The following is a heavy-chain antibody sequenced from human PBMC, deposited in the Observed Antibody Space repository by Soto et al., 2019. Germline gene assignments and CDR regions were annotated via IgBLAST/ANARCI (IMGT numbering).Heavy chain of an antibody. CDR1: GGSISSGGYY. J-gene: IGHJ3*02. CDR3: ARDRTYYYDSSGLAFDI. V-gene: IGHV4-31*03. CDR2: IYYSGST. D-gene: IGHD3-22*01. Sequence: SETLSLTCTVSGGSISSGGYYWSWIRQHPGKGLERIGYIYYSGSTYYNPSLKSRVTISVDTSKNQFSLKLSSVTAADTAVYYCARDRTYYYDSSGLAFDIWGQGTMVTVSS.